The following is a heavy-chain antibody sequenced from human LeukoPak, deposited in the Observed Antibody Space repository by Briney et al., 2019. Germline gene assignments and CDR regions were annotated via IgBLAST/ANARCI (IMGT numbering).Heavy chain of an antibody. CDR2: ISPSGSP. CDR3: AQIWGS. CDR1: GASIGGSDW. D-gene: IGHD3-16*01. V-gene: IGHV4-4*02. Sequence: SETLSLTCAVSGASIGGSDWWTWVRQPPGKGLEWIGEISPSGSPNYSPSLKSRVTISIDKSENQLSLKLTSVTAADTAMYYCAQIWGSWDQGTLVTVSS. J-gene: IGHJ5*02.